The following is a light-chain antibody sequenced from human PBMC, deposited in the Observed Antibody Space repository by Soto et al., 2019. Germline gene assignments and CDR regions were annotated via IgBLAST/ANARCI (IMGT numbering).Light chain of an antibody. V-gene: IGLV2-14*01. J-gene: IGLJ2*01. CDR3: SSYTSSSTLVV. Sequence: QSALTQPASVSGSPGQSITISCTGATSDVGGYNYVSWHQLHPGKAPKLMIYDVSNRPSGVPNRFSGSKSGNTASLTISGLQAEDEADYYCSSYTSSSTLVVFGGGTKLTVL. CDR2: DVS. CDR1: TSDVGGYNY.